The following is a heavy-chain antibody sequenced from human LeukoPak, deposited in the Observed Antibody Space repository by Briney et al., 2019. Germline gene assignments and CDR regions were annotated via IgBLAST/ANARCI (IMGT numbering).Heavy chain of an antibody. CDR1: GYSISSGYY. D-gene: IGHD3-3*01. CDR2: IYHSGST. V-gene: IGHV4-38-2*01. CDR3: ARTLTIFGVTANFDY. J-gene: IGHJ4*02. Sequence: PSETLSLTCAVSGYSISSGYYWGWIRQPPGKGLEWIGSIYHSGSTYYNPSPKSRVTISVDTSKNQFSLKLSSVTAADTAVYYCARTLTIFGVTANFDYWGQGTLVTVSS.